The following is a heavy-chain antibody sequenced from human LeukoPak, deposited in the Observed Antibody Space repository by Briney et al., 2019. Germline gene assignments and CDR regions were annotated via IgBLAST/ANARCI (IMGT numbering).Heavy chain of an antibody. D-gene: IGHD5-12*01. CDR2: IYSSGSA. CDR3: ARAALSGLDNWFDP. Sequence: SETLSLTCTVSGGSISSGSYYWSWIRQPAGKRLEWIGRIYSSGSASYNPSLKSRVTISVDTSKNQFSLRLSSVTAADTAVYYCARAALSGLDNWFDPWGQGTLVTVSS. J-gene: IGHJ5*02. V-gene: IGHV4-61*02. CDR1: GGSISSGSYY.